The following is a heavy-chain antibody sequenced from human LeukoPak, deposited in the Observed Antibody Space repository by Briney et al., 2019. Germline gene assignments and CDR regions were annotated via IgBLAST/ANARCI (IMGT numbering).Heavy chain of an antibody. CDR1: GFTFSSYS. V-gene: IGHV3-21*01. J-gene: IGHJ4*02. D-gene: IGHD2-2*02. Sequence: PGGSLRLSCAASGFTFSSYSMNWVRQAPGKGLEWVSSISSSSSYIYYADSVKGRFTISKDNAKNLLYLQMNSLRAEDTAVYYCARDPGYCSSTSCYRWLVDYWGQGTLSPSPQ. CDR3: ARDPGYCSSTSCYRWLVDY. CDR2: ISSSSSYI.